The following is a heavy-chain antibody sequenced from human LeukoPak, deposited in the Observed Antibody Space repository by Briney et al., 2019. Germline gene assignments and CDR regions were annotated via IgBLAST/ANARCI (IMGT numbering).Heavy chain of an antibody. Sequence: KPSETLSLTCTVSGDSVSSGDYHWSWIRQPPGKGLEWIGNISNSGNTNYNPSLKSRVTISIDTSKNQFSLKLSSVTAADTAVYYCARVETPVTTTPPLDHWGQGTLVTVSS. CDR3: ARVETPVTTTPPLDH. D-gene: IGHD4-17*01. J-gene: IGHJ4*02. V-gene: IGHV4-61*08. CDR1: GDSVSSGDYH. CDR2: ISNSGNT.